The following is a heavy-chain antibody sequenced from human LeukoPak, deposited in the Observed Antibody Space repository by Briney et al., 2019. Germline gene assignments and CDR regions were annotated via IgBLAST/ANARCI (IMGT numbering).Heavy chain of an antibody. J-gene: IGHJ5*02. CDR2: INSDGSST. CDR1: GFTFSSYW. Sequence: GGSLRLSCAASGFTFSSYWMHWVRRAPGKGLVWVSRINSDGSSTSYADSVKGRFTISRDNAKNTLYLQMNSLRAEDTAVYYCARALAVAGTGGFDPWGQGTLVTVSS. V-gene: IGHV3-74*01. D-gene: IGHD6-19*01. CDR3: ARALAVAGTGGFDP.